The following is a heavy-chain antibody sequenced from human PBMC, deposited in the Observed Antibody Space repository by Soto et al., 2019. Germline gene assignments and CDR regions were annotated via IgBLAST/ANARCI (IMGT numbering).Heavy chain of an antibody. CDR3: ARQGITMARGVIITGDWFDP. V-gene: IGHV4-39*01. CDR2: IYYSGST. Sequence: PSETLSLTCTVSGGSISSSSYYWGWIRQPPGKGLEWIGSIYYSGSTYYNPSLKSRVTISVDTSKNQFSLKLSSVTAADTAVYYCARQGITMARGVIITGDWFDPWGQGTLVTVSS. D-gene: IGHD3-10*01. CDR1: GGSISSSSYY. J-gene: IGHJ5*02.